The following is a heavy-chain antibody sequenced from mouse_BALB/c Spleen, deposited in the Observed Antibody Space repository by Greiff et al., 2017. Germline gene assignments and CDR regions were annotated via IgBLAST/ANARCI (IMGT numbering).Heavy chain of an antibody. Sequence: QVTLKESGPELVKPGASVRISCKASGYTFTSYYIHWVKQRPGQGLEWIGWIYPGNVNTKYNEKFKGKATLTADKSSSTAYMQLSSLTSEDSAVYFCARDGSSLAWFAYWGQGTLVTVSA. CDR3: ARDGSSLAWFAY. D-gene: IGHD1-1*01. CDR1: GYTFTSYY. V-gene: IGHV1S56*01. J-gene: IGHJ3*01. CDR2: IYPGNVNT.